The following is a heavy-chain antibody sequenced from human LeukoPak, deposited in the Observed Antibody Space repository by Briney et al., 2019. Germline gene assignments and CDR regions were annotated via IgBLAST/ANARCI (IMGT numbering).Heavy chain of an antibody. J-gene: IGHJ4*02. D-gene: IGHD4-11*01. V-gene: IGHV3-33*06. CDR3: AKDHVTTVSYFDH. CDR1: GFTFSSYG. Sequence: GGSLRLSCAASGFTFSSYGMHWVRQAPGKGLEWVAVIWYDGSNKYYADSVKGRFTISRDNSKNTLYLQMNSLRAEDTAVYYCAKDHVTTVSYFDHWGQGTLVTVSS. CDR2: IWYDGSNK.